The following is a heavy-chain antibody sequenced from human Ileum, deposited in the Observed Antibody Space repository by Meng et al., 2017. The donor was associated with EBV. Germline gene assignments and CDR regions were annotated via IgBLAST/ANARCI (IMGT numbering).Heavy chain of an antibody. D-gene: IGHD2-15*01. Sequence: QVQLRESGPGLVKPSETLSLHCTVVGGCISSYYWGWIRQPPGKGLEWIGYIYCSGSTNSTPSLKSRVTISVDTSKNQFSLNLSSVTAADTAVYYCARGGWSLDYWGQGTLVTVSS. J-gene: IGHJ4*02. CDR2: IYCSGST. CDR1: GGCISSYY. V-gene: IGHV4-59*08. CDR3: ARGGWSLDY.